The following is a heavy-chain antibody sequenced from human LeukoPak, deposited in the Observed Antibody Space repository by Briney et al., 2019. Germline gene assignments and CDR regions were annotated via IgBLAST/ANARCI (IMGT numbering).Heavy chain of an antibody. D-gene: IGHD3-10*01. J-gene: IGHJ4*02. CDR3: AKDRDYYGSGSYLTPGDY. Sequence: GGSLRLSCAASGFTFSSYGMHWVRQAPGKGLEWVAVISYDGSNKYYADSVKGRFTISRDNSKNTLYLQMNSLRAEDTAVYYCAKDRDYYGSGSYLTPGDYWAREPWSPSPQ. CDR1: GFTFSSYG. CDR2: ISYDGSNK. V-gene: IGHV3-30*18.